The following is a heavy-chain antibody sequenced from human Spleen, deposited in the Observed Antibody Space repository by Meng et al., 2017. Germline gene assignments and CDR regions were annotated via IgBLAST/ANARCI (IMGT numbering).Heavy chain of an antibody. CDR2: INWNGGST. D-gene: IGHD1-26*01. V-gene: IGHV3-20*04. J-gene: IGHJ5*02. Sequence: EVQLVESGGGVVRPGGSLRLSCAASGFSFDDYDMGWVRQAPGKGLEWVSGINWNGGSTYYADSMKGRFTISRDNSKNTLYLQMNSLRAEDTALYYCAKDSGGTIPRNWFDPWGQGTLVTVSS. CDR3: AKDSGGTIPRNWFDP. CDR1: GFSFDDYD.